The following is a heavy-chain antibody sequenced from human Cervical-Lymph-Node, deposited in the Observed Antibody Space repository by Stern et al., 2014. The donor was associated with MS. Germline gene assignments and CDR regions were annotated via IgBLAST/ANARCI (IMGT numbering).Heavy chain of an antibody. CDR2: IYLGGST. CDR3: ARGQYSKYYFDF. CDR1: GFTVSTNY. J-gene: IGHJ4*02. D-gene: IGHD5-18*01. Sequence: VQLLESGGGLIQPGGSLRLSCAASGFTVSTNYMNWVRQAPGKGLEWVSVIYLGGSTYYANSVKGRLTISIDNSRNTLYLQMNSLRAEDTAIYYCARGQYSKYYFDFWGQGTLVTVSS. V-gene: IGHV3-53*01.